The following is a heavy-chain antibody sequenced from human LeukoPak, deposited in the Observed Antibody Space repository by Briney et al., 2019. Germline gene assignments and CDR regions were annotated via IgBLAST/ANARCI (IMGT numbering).Heavy chain of an antibody. V-gene: IGHV4-30-2*01. D-gene: IGHD2-2*02. J-gene: IGHJ6*02. CDR1: GGSISSGGYS. Sequence: SQTLSLTCAVSGGSISSGGYSWSWIRQPPGKGLEWIGYIYHSGSTYYNPSLKGRVTISVDRSKNQFSLKLSSVTAADTAVYYCARAEIPRYCSSTSCYMDYGMDVWGQGTTVTVSS. CDR2: IYHSGST. CDR3: ARAEIPRYCSSTSCYMDYGMDV.